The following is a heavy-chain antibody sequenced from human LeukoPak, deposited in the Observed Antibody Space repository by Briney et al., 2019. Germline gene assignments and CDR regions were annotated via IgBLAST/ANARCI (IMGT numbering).Heavy chain of an antibody. Sequence: SVTVSCKASGGTFSSYAISWVRQAPGQGLEWMGGIIPIFGTANYAQKFQGRVTITADESTSTAYMELSSLRSEDTAVYYCARGSGDIAAAGPSSYYFDYWGQGTLVTVSS. J-gene: IGHJ4*02. CDR2: IIPIFGTA. D-gene: IGHD6-13*01. CDR3: ARGSGDIAAAGPSSYYFDY. V-gene: IGHV1-69*13. CDR1: GGTFSSYA.